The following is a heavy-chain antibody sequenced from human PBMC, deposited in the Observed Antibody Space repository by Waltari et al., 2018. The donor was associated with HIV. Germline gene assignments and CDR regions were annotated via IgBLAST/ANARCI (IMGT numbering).Heavy chain of an antibody. CDR3: ARQRGSVTDSVDY. D-gene: IGHD4-4*01. CDR1: GTSFTSYW. J-gene: IGHJ4*02. CDR2: IYPGDSDT. V-gene: IGHV5-51*01. Sequence: EVQLVQSGAEVKKTGESLKISCKGSGTSFTSYWIGWVRQMPGKGLEWMGIIYPGDSDTRYSPSFQGQVTISADKSISTAYLQWSSRKASDTAMYYCARQRGSVTDSVDYWGQGTLVTVSS.